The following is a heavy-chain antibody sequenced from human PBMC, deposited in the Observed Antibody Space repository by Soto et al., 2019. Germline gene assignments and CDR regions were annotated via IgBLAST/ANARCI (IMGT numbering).Heavy chain of an antibody. V-gene: IGHV1-18*01. CDR3: ARGRYFATTHRQWWYFDF. D-gene: IGHD6-19*01. CDR2: ISPANVDK. Sequence: QVELMQSGPEVKRPGTSVKVSCKASGYTFITSGINWVRQTPGQPLEWVGWISPANVDKKYAQKFKDRVILTSETSTDTVNMELTNLRSDDTAVYFCARGRYFATTHRQWWYFDFWGRGTPVTVSS. J-gene: IGHJ2*01. CDR1: GYTFITSG.